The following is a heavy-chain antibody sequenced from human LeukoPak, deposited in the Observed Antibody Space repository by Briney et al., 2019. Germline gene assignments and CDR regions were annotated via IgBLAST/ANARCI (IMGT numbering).Heavy chain of an antibody. CDR1: GFLFSSYS. J-gene: IGHJ4*02. CDR2: INSRGTTA. D-gene: IGHD1-1*01. V-gene: IGHV3-64*02. CDR3: ARKGSAGWDDY. Sequence: GGSLRLSCAASGFLFSSYSMHWVRQTPGKGPEYVAAINSRGTTAHYGGSVQGRFIVSRDNSNYTLYLQVGGLRPDDTGVYFCARKGSAGWDDYWGRGTLVIVSS.